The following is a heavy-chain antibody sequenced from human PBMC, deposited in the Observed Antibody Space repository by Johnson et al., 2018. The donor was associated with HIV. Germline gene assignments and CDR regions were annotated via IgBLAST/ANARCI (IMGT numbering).Heavy chain of an antibody. CDR1: GLSFGDYA. J-gene: IGHJ3*02. CDR2: ISGSGDST. CDR3: AREPHNFWSPDAFDI. V-gene: IGHV3-23*04. D-gene: IGHD3-3*01. Sequence: VQLVESGGGLVQPGRSLRLSCTASGLSFGDYAMSWVRQAPGKGLEWVSAISGSGDSTYYADSVKGRFTISRDNSKNTLYLQMNSLRAEDTAVYYCAREPHNFWSPDAFDIWGQGTMVTVSS.